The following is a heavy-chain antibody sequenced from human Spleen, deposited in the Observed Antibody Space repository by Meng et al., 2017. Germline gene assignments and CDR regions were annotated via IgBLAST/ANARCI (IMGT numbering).Heavy chain of an antibody. CDR3: ARGNYYDSSGYWNPHKALYYYYGMDV. CDR2: INYGGST. J-gene: IGHJ6*02. D-gene: IGHD3-22*01. V-gene: IGHV4-39*07. Sequence: SETLSLTCTVSGDSINNSNYFCGWIRQPPGRGLEWIGSINYGGSTYSNPSLKSRVTISVDTSKNQFSLKLSSVTAADTAVYYCARGNYYDSSGYWNPHKALYYYYGMDVWGQGTTVTVSS. CDR1: GDSINNSNYF.